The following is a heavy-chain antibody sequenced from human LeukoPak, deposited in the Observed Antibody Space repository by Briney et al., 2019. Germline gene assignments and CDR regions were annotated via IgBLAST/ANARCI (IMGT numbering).Heavy chain of an antibody. J-gene: IGHJ4*02. CDR1: GGSFSGYY. D-gene: IGHD2-2*01. V-gene: IGHV4-34*01. CDR2: INHSGST. CDR3: ARAGSISYARGYFDY. Sequence: SETLSLTCAVYGGSFSGYYWSWIRQPPGKGLKWIGEINHSGSTNYNPSLKSRVTISVDTSKNQFSLKLSSVTAADTAVYYCARAGSISYARGYFDYWGQGTLVTVSS.